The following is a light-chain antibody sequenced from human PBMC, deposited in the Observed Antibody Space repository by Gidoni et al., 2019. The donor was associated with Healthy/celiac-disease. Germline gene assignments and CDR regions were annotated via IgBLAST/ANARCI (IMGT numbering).Light chain of an antibody. Sequence: QSALTQPASRSGSPGQSITISCTGTSSDGGGYNYVSWYQHHPGKAPILMIYEVSHRPSRVSNRFSGSKSGNTASLTISGLQAEDEADYYCSSYTSSSTVVFGGGTKLTVL. V-gene: IGLV2-14*01. CDR3: SSYTSSSTVV. CDR1: SSDGGGYNY. CDR2: EVS. J-gene: IGLJ2*01.